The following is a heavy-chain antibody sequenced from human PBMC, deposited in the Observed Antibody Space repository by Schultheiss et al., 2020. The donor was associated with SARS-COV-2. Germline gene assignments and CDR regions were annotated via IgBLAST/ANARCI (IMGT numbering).Heavy chain of an antibody. J-gene: IGHJ4*02. CDR1: GFTFSSYA. CDR2: ISGSGGST. V-gene: IGHV3-23*01. Sequence: GGSLRLSCAASGFTFSSYAMSWVRQAPGKGLEWVSAISGSGGSTYYADSVKGRFTISRDNSKNTLYLQMNSLRAEDTAVYYCAKVGGGVGAISDYFDYWGQGTLVTVSS. CDR3: AKVGGGVGAISDYFDY. D-gene: IGHD1-26*01.